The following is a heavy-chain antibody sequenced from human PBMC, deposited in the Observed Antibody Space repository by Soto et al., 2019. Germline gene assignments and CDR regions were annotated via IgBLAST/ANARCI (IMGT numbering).Heavy chain of an antibody. CDR2: IWYSGST. V-gene: IGHV4-39*01. J-gene: IGHJ4*02. D-gene: IGHD3-10*01. Sequence: QLQLQESGPGLVKPSETLSLTCTVSGVSLRSSTYYWGWIRQPPGKVLEWIGSIWYSGSTYYSPSLKSRGTISEDKAKNQFSLKLNSVTAADTAVYYCARSRGCGADLYYFDYWGQGTLVTVSS. CDR3: ARSRGCGADLYYFDY. CDR1: GVSLRSSTYY.